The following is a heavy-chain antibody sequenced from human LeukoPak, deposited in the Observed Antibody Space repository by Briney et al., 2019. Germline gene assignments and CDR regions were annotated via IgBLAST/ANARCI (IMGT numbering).Heavy chain of an antibody. V-gene: IGHV1-69*13. D-gene: IGHD3-10*01. CDR3: ARVRLYYGSGSGYYYMDV. CDR2: IIPIFGTA. Sequence: ASVKVSCKASGGTFSSYAISWVRQAPGQGLEWMGGIIPIFGTANYAQKLQGRVTITADESTSTAYMELSSLRSEDTAVYYCARVRLYYGSGSGYYYMDVWGKGTTVTISS. CDR1: GGTFSSYA. J-gene: IGHJ6*03.